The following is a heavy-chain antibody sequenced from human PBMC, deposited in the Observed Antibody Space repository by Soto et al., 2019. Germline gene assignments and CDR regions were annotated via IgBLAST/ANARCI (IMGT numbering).Heavy chain of an antibody. CDR3: ARDFPAAGYGSGWYDY. D-gene: IGHD6-19*01. CDR2: VNDRGST. V-gene: IGHV4-59*01. CDR1: GGSISGFY. J-gene: IGHJ4*02. Sequence: QVQLQESGPGLVKPSETLSLTCTVSGGSISGFYWSWIRQPPGKGLEWIGYVNDRGSTNYNPSLKSLVTISVDTSKNQFSLKLSSVTAADTAVYYCARDFPAAGYGSGWYDYGGEGTLVTVST.